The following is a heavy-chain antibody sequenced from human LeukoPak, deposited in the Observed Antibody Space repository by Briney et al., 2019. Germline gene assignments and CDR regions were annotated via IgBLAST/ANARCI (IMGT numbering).Heavy chain of an antibody. D-gene: IGHD6-25*01. V-gene: IGHV3-21*01. J-gene: IGHJ4*02. Sequence: PGGSLRPSCAASGFTFSTYSMTWVRQAPGKGLQWVSAITGNGVYTYYADSVKGRFTISRDNAKNSLYLQMNSLRAEDTAVYYCARVYNSVFELDYGGRGTLVTVS. CDR1: GFTFSTYS. CDR3: ARVYNSVFELDY. CDR2: ITGNGVYT.